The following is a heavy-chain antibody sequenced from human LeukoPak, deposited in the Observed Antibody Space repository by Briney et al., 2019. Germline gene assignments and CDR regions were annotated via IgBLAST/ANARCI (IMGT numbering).Heavy chain of an antibody. CDR2: MNPNSGNT. CDR3: ARGLNYYDSSGYDY. V-gene: IGHV1-8*01. J-gene: IGHJ4*02. CDR1: GYTFTSYD. Sequence: ASVKVSCKASGYTFTSYDINWVRQATGQGLEWMGWMNPNSGNTGYAQKFQGRVTMTRNTSISTAYMGLSSLRSEDTASYYCARGLNYYDSSGYDYWGQGTLVTVSS. D-gene: IGHD3-22*01.